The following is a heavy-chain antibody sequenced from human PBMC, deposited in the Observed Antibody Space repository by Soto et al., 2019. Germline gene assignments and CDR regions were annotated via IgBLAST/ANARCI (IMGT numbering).Heavy chain of an antibody. CDR1: GFTFDDYA. Sequence: GGSLRLSCAASGFTFDDYAMHWVRQAPGKGLEWVSGISWNSGSIGYADSVKGRFTISRDNAKNSLYLQMNSLRAEDTALYYCAKDIAARPPGIYFDYWGQGTLVTVSS. V-gene: IGHV3-9*01. CDR2: ISWNSGSI. J-gene: IGHJ4*02. D-gene: IGHD6-6*01. CDR3: AKDIAARPPGIYFDY.